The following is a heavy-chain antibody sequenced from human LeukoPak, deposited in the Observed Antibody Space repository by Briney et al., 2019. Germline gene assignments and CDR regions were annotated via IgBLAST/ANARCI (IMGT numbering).Heavy chain of an antibody. CDR3: ARVPDRFSIDYGDNWFDP. J-gene: IGHJ5*02. V-gene: IGHV4-59*12. CDR1: GGSINTYY. CDR2: IYGSGNT. D-gene: IGHD4-17*01. Sequence: SETLSLTCTVSGGSINTYYWSWIRQPPGKGLEWIGYIYGSGNTNYNPSLKSRVTMSIDTSKNQFSLKLSSVTAADTAVYYCARVPDRFSIDYGDNWFDPWGQGTLVTVSS.